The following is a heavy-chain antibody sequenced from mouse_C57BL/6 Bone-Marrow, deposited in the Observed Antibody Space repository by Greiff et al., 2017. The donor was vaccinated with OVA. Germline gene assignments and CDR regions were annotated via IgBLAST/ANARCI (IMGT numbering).Heavy chain of an antibody. CDR2: IYPGSGST. D-gene: IGHD1-1*01. V-gene: IGHV1-55*01. CDR3: ARELREYYAIDY. Sequence: QVQLQQSGAELVKPGASVKMSCKASGYTFTSYWITWVKQRPGQGLEWIGDIYPGSGSTTYNEKFKSTATLTVDTSSSTAYMQLSSLTSDDSAVDYCARELREYYAIDYWGQGTSVTVSS. CDR1: GYTFTSYW. J-gene: IGHJ4*01.